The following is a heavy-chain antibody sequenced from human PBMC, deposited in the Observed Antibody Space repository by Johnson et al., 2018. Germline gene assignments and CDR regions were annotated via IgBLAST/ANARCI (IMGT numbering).Heavy chain of an antibody. V-gene: IGHV3-7*01. J-gene: IGHJ3*02. CDR2: MNQDGSVT. D-gene: IGHD3-3*01. CDR1: GFTFSDSW. CDR3: ARGPFFGADDI. Sequence: EVQLVESGGALVQRGESLRLSCAASGFTFSDSWMSWVRQAPGRGLELVSNMNQDGSVTNYVDSVKGRFTLSRDNAKNSLYLEMNSLRAEDTAVYYCARGPFFGADDIWGQGTMGAVSS.